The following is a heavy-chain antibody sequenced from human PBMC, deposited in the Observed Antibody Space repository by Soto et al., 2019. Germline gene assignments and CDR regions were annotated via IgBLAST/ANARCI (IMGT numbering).Heavy chain of an antibody. V-gene: IGHV3-74*01. J-gene: IGHJ6*02. CDR3: ARELYSYGYYYGMDV. CDR2: INSDGSST. CDR1: GFTFSSYW. D-gene: IGHD5-18*01. Sequence: QPGGSLRLSCAASGFTFSSYWMHWVRQAPGKGLVWVSRINSDGSSTSYADFVKGRFTISRDNAKNTLYLQMNSLRAEDTAVYYCARELYSYGYYYGMDVWGQGTTVTVSS.